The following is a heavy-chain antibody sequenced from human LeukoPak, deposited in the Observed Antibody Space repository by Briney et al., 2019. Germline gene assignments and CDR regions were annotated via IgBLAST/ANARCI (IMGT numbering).Heavy chain of an antibody. J-gene: IGHJ6*03. V-gene: IGHV1-69*06. CDR3: ARARYSNSYYYYYMDV. D-gene: IGHD4-11*01. CDR1: GGTFSSYA. CDR2: IIPIFGTA. Sequence: GASVKVSCKASGGTFSSYAISWVRQAPGQGLEWMGGIIPIFGTANYAQKFQGRVTITADKSTSTAYMELSSLRSEDTAVYYCARARYSNSYYYYYMDVWGKGTTVTVSS.